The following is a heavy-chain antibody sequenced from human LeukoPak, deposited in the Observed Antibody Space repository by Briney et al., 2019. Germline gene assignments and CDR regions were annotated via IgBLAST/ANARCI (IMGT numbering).Heavy chain of an antibody. CDR3: ARGGYYGVGDY. Sequence: ASVKVSCKASGYSFASFGVNWVRQAPGQGLEWMGWISAYNGDTNYAQNLQGRVTMTRDTSTSTVYMELSSLRYEDTAVYYCARGGYYGVGDYWGQGTLVTVSS. D-gene: IGHD3-22*01. J-gene: IGHJ4*02. V-gene: IGHV1-18*01. CDR1: GYSFASFG. CDR2: ISAYNGDT.